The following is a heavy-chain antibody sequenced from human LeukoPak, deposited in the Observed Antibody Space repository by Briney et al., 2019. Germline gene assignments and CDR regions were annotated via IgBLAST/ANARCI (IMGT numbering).Heavy chain of an antibody. Sequence: ASVKVSCKASGYTFTSYDINWVRQATGQRLEWMGWINAGNGNTKYSQKFQGRVTITRDTSASTAYMELSSLRSEDTAVYYCARDYYDSSGYYFGWFDPWGQGTLVTVSS. CDR2: INAGNGNT. J-gene: IGHJ5*02. CDR3: ARDYYDSSGYYFGWFDP. V-gene: IGHV1-3*01. CDR1: GYTFTSYD. D-gene: IGHD3-22*01.